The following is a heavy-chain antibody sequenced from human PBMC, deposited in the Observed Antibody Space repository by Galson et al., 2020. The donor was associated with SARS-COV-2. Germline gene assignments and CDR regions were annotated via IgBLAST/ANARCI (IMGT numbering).Heavy chain of an antibody. CDR3: ARDLGEYMDV. CDR2: ISYDGSNK. Sequence: GGSLRLSCAASGFTFSSYAMHWVRQAPGKGLEWVAVISYDGSNKYYADSVKGRFTISRDNSKNTLYLQMNSLRAEDTAVYYCARDLGEYMDVWGKGTTVTVSS. V-gene: IGHV3-30*04. D-gene: IGHD3-10*01. J-gene: IGHJ6*03. CDR1: GFTFSSYA.